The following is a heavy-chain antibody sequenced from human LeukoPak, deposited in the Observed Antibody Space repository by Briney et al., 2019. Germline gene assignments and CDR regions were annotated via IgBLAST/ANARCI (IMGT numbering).Heavy chain of an antibody. CDR2: IWYDGSNK. CDR3: AKVTYGSGGYSALDN. J-gene: IGHJ4*02. CDR1: GFTFSSYG. Sequence: PGRSLRLSCAASGFTFSSYGMHWVRQAPGKGLEWVAVIWYDGSNKYYADSVKGRFTISRDNSKNTLYLQMSSLRAEDAALYYCAKVTYGSGGYSALDNWGQGTLVTVSS. D-gene: IGHD3-10*01. V-gene: IGHV3-33*06.